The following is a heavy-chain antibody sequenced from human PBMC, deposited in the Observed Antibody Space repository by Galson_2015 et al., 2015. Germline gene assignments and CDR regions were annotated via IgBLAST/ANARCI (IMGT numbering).Heavy chain of an antibody. CDR1: GFTFSSYA. V-gene: IGHV3-23*01. Sequence: SLRLSCAASGFTFSSYAMSWVRQAPGKGLEWDSAISDSGGSTYYADSVKGRFTISRDNSKNTLYLQMNSLRAEDTALYYCAKGRDGYNYHHYYYGMDVRGQGTTVTVSS. CDR3: AKGRDGYNYHHYYYGMDV. CDR2: ISDSGGST. J-gene: IGHJ6*02. D-gene: IGHD5-24*01.